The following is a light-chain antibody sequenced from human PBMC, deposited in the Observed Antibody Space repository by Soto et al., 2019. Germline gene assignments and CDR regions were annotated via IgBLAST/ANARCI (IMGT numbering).Light chain of an antibody. J-gene: IGKJ4*01. V-gene: IGKV1-6*01. CDR3: IQDYNYPLT. Sequence: ALQITQSPSSLSASVGDRVTITCRASQGIRSELGWYQQKPGKAPNLLIYTASTLQSGAPSRFSGSGSGTDFTLTISSLQPEDFATYYCIQDYNYPLTFGGGTKVDIK. CDR1: QGIRSE. CDR2: TAS.